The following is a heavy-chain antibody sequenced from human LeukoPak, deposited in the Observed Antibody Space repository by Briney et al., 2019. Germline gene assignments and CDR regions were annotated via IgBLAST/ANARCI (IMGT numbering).Heavy chain of an antibody. CDR3: ARIERWGSGLDAFDI. J-gene: IGHJ3*02. CDR1: GFSLSTSGMC. V-gene: IGHV2-70*11. Sequence: SGPALVKPTQTLTLTCTFSGFSLSTSGMCVSWIRQPPGKALEWLARIDWDDDKYYSTSLKTRLTISKDTSKNQVVLTMTNMDPVDTATYYCARIERWGSGLDAFDIWGQGTMVTVSS. D-gene: IGHD2-21*01. CDR2: IDWDDDK.